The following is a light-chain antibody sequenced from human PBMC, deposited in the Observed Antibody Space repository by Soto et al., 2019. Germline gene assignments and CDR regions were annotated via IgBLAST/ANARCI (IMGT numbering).Light chain of an antibody. CDR1: QRISTS. CDR2: AAT. J-gene: IGKJ2*03. Sequence: DIPLTQSPSSLSASVGDRVTIACRASQRISTSLNWYQQKPGKAPKLMIYAATTLQSGVPSRFSGSGSGAEFTLTISSLQPEDSATYYCQQSYDTFYSFGQGTRVEIK. CDR3: QQSYDTFYS. V-gene: IGKV1-39*01.